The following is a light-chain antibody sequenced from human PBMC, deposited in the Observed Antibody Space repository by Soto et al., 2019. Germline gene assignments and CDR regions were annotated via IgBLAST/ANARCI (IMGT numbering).Light chain of an antibody. CDR1: SSNIGSNY. CDR2: RNN. Sequence: QLVLTQPPSASGTPGQRVTISCSGSSSNIGSNYVYWYQQLPGTAPKLLIYRNNQRPSGVPDRFSGSKSGTSASLAISGLRSEDEADYYCAAWDDSLSGPVVFGGGTKVTVL. CDR3: AAWDDSLSGPVV. J-gene: IGLJ2*01. V-gene: IGLV1-47*01.